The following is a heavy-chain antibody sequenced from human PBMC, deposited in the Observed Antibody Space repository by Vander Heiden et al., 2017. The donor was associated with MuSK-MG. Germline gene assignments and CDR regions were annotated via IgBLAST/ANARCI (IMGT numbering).Heavy chain of an antibody. CDR3: ARAGSRAVAAPSFDY. CDR2: IAYDGSNK. J-gene: IGHJ4*02. CDR1: GFTFSSYA. D-gene: IGHD6-19*01. V-gene: IGHV3-30-3*01. Sequence: QVQLVESGGGVVKPGRSLRLSCAASGFTFSSYAMHWVRQAPGKGLEWVAVIAYDGSNKYYAATVKGQFTISRDKYKNTLYLQMNSLRAEDTAVYYCARAGSRAVAAPSFDYWGQGTLVTVSS.